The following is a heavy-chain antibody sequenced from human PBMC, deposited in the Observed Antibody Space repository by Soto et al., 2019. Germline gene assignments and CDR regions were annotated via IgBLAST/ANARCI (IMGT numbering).Heavy chain of an antibody. CDR2: ISAHNDNT. D-gene: IGHD1-1*01. CDR3: ARGRYGDY. V-gene: IGHV1-18*01. J-gene: IGHJ4*02. Sequence: QVHLVQSGAEVRKPGASVKVSCKGSGYTFTSYGIAWVRQATGQGLEWTGWISAHNDNTNYAQKVQGRVTVTRDTSTSTAYMELRNLRSDDTAVYYCARGRYGDYWGQGALVPVSS. CDR1: GYTFTSYG.